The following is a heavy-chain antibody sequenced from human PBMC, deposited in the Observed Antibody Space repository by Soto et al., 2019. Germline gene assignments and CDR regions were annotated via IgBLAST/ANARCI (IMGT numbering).Heavy chain of an antibody. D-gene: IGHD3-9*01. CDR3: ATLSAINRNLYYYGMDG. J-gene: IGHJ6*02. CDR1: GGTFSSYA. CDR2: IIPIFGTA. V-gene: IGHV1-69*13. Sequence: SVKVSCKASGGTFSSYAISWVRQAPGQGLEWMGGIIPIFGTANYAQKFQGRVTITADESTSTAYMELSSLRSEDTAVYYCATLSAINRNLYYYGMDGWGQGTTVTVSS.